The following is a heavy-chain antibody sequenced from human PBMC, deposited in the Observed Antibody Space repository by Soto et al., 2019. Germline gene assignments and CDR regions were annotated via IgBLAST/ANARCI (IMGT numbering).Heavy chain of an antibody. CDR2: ISPYDGNT. CDR1: GYIFTNYG. Sequence: QVQLVQSEAEVKKPGASVKVSCKASGYIFTNYGISWVRQAPGQGLQWMAWISPYDGNTHYAQNRQGRGTVTTDTSTSTAYMELRSLRSDDTAVYFCARDDRAAAAGTTYYFDYWGQGTLVTVSS. D-gene: IGHD6-13*01. CDR3: ARDDRAAAAGTTYYFDY. V-gene: IGHV1-18*01. J-gene: IGHJ4*02.